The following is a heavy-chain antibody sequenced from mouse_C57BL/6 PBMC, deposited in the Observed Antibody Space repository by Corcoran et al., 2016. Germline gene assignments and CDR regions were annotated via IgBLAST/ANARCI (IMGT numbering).Heavy chain of an antibody. CDR1: GYTFTTYG. J-gene: IGHJ2*01. CDR3: ARFRLPGPCYFDY. Sequence: QIQLVQSGPELKKPGETVKISCKASGYTFTTYGMSWVKQAPGKGLKWMDWINTYSGVPTYADDFKGRFAFSLETSASTAYLQINNLKNEDTATYFCARFRLPGPCYFDYWGQGTTLTVSS. V-gene: IGHV9-3*01. CDR2: INTYSGVP. D-gene: IGHD3-2*02.